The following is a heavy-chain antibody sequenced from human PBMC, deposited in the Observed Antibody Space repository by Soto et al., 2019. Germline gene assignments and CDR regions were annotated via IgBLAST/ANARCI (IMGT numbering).Heavy chain of an antibody. J-gene: IGHJ4*02. CDR2: INHSGST. Sequence: SETLSLTCGIYGGYFSANYWSWIRQTPGKGLEWLGEINHSGSTDYNPSLKSRITISADTSKNQFSLKLSSVTAADTAVYYCATGGLFSSRGQRTLVTVSS. CDR3: ATGGLFSS. V-gene: IGHV4-34*01. CDR1: GGYFSANY. D-gene: IGHD3-3*01.